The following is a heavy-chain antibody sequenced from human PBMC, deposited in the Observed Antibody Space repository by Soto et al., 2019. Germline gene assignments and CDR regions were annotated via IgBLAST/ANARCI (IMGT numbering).Heavy chain of an antibody. CDR2: INHSGST. D-gene: IGHD1-26*01. Sequence: SETLSLTCAVYGGSFSGYYWSWIRQPPGKGLEWIGEINHSGSTNYNPSLKSRVTISVDKSKNQFSLKLSSVTAADTAVYYCARASGSYYYGMDVWGQGITVTVSS. V-gene: IGHV4-34*01. J-gene: IGHJ6*02. CDR1: GGSFSGYY. CDR3: ARASGSYYYGMDV.